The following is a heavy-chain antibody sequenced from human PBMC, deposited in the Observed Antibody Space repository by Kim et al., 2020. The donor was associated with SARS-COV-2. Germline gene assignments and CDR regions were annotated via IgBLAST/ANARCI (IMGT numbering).Heavy chain of an antibody. J-gene: IGHJ3*02. CDR3: ARQGMVRGRAFDI. CDR2: IYYSGST. Sequence: SETLSLTCTVSGGSISSSSYYWGWIRQPPGKGLEWIGSIYYSGSTYYNPSLKSRVTISVDTSKNQFSLKLSSVTAADTAVYYCARQGMVRGRAFDIWGQGTMVTVSS. CDR1: GGSISSSSYY. D-gene: IGHD3-10*01. V-gene: IGHV4-39*01.